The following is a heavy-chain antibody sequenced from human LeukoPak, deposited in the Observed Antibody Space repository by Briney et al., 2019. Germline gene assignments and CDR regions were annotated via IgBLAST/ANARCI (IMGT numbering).Heavy chain of an antibody. CDR3: ARRPGEYGGNDFDY. CDR2: IHYSGST. Sequence: KPSETLSLTCTVSGGSISSSSYYWGWIRQPPGKGLEWIGSIHYSGSTHYNPSLKSRVTMFIDTSKNQFSLRLSSVTAADTAVYYCARRPGEYGGNDFDYWGQGTLVTVSS. V-gene: IGHV4-39*01. CDR1: GGSISSSSYY. J-gene: IGHJ4*02. D-gene: IGHD4/OR15-4a*01.